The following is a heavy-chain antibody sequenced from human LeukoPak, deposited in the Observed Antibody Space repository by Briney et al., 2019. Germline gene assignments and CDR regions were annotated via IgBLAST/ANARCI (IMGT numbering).Heavy chain of an antibody. CDR2: ISSSGSTI. CDR1: GFTFSSYE. CDR3: ARVEIPDAFDI. D-gene: IGHD1-1*01. V-gene: IGHV3-48*03. Sequence: AGGSLRLSCAASGFTFSSYEMNWVRQAPGKGLEWVSYISSSGSTIYYADSVKGRFTISRDNAKNSLYLQMNSLRAEDTAVYYCARVEIPDAFDIWGQGTMVTVSS. J-gene: IGHJ3*02.